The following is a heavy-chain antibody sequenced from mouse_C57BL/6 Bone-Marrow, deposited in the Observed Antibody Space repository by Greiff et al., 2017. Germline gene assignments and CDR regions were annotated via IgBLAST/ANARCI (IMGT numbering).Heavy chain of an antibody. CDR2: INPSTGGT. J-gene: IGHJ3*02. D-gene: IGHD2-3*01. CDR3: ARYDGY. CDR1: GYSFTGYY. V-gene: IGHV1-42*01. Sequence: EVQVVESGPELVKPGASVKISCKASGYSFTGYYMNWVKQSPEKSLEWIGEINPSTGGTTYNQKFKAKATLTVDKSSSTAYMQLKSLTSEDSAVYYCARYDGYWGQGTLVTVSA.